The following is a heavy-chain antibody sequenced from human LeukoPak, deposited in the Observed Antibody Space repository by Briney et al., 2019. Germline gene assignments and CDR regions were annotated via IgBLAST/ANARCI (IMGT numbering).Heavy chain of an antibody. D-gene: IGHD6-13*01. V-gene: IGHV4-4*07. J-gene: IGHJ5*02. CDR2: IYSSGST. CDR1: GGSISSYY. Sequence: SETLSLTCTVSGGSISSYYWSWIRQPAGKGLEWIGRIYSSGSTTYNPSLKSRVTMSVDTSKNQFSLNLRSVTAADTALYYCARDRPSSSSSTRGKFDPWGQGTLVTVSS. CDR3: ARDRPSSSSSTRGKFDP.